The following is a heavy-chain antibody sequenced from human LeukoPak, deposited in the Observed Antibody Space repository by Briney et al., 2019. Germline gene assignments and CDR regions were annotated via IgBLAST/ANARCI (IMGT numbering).Heavy chain of an antibody. Sequence: GGSLRLSCAASGFTFSNALMSWVRQAPGKGLEWVGRIKSKTDGGTTDYAAPVKGRFTISRDDSKNTLYLQMNSLKTEDTAVYYCTTGGELTGTTRYYYYYMDVWGKGTTVTVSS. CDR2: IKSKTDGGTT. V-gene: IGHV3-15*01. CDR3: TTGGELTGTTRYYYYYMDV. J-gene: IGHJ6*03. CDR1: GFTFSNAL. D-gene: IGHD1-20*01.